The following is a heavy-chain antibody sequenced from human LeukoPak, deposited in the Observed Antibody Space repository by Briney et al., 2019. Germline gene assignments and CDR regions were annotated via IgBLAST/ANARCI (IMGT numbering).Heavy chain of an antibody. J-gene: IGHJ5*02. D-gene: IGHD3-10*01. Sequence: SETLSLTCTVSGGSISSSSYYWGWIRQPPGKGLEWIGSIYYSGSTYYNPSLKSRVTISVDTSKNQFSLKLSSVTAADTAVYYCVRVKITMVRGVIIARHGNWFDPWGQGTLVTVSS. V-gene: IGHV4-39*07. CDR1: GGSISSSSYY. CDR2: IYYSGST. CDR3: VRVKITMVRGVIIARHGNWFDP.